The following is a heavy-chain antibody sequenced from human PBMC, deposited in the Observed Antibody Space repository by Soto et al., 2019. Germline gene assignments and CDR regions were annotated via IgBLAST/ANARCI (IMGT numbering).Heavy chain of an antibody. V-gene: IGHV4-30-4*01. CDR2: IYYSGST. J-gene: IGHJ5*02. CDR3: ARGVASGEWEPDNWFDP. CDR1: GGSISSGDYY. Sequence: QVQLQESGPGLVKPSQTLSLTCTVSGGSISSGDYYWSWIRQPPGKGLEWIGYIYYSGSTYYNPSLKSRVTISVDTSKNQFSLKLSSVTAADTAVYYCARGVASGEWEPDNWFDPWGQGTLVTVSS. D-gene: IGHD1-26*01.